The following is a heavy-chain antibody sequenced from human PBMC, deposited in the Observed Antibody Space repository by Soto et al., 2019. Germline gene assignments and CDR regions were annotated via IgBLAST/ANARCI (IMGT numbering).Heavy chain of an antibody. Sequence: PSETLSLTCTVSGGSTSSDNYWSWNRQPPRKGLEWIGHITYSGNTDYNPSLKSRLAISIDTSKNQFSLKLSSVTAADTAVYFCAREGGESSDGLYYFDAWGQGSLVTVS. CDR1: GGSTSSDNY. D-gene: IGHD3-16*01. V-gene: IGHV4-30-4*01. CDR2: ITYSGNT. CDR3: AREGGESSDGLYYFDA. J-gene: IGHJ4*02.